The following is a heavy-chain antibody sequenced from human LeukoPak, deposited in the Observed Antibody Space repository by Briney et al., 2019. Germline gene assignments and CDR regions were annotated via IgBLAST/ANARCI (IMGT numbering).Heavy chain of an antibody. Sequence: GGYLRRSCAASGFTFSSYWMSWVRQAPGKGLEWVANIKQDGSEKYYVDSVKGRFTISRDNAKNSLYLQMNSLRAEDTAVYYCAREDIAAAGTLDYWGQGTLVTVSS. D-gene: IGHD6-13*01. CDR1: GFTFSSYW. CDR3: AREDIAAAGTLDY. CDR2: IKQDGSEK. V-gene: IGHV3-7*01. J-gene: IGHJ4*02.